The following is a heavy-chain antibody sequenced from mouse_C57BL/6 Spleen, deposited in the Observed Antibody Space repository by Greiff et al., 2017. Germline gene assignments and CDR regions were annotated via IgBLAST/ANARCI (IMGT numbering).Heavy chain of an antibody. CDR2: ISSGSSTI. Sequence: EVLLVESGGGLVKPGGSLKLSCAASGFTFSDYGMHWVRQAPEKGLEWVAYISSGSSTIYYADTVKGRFTISRDTAKNTLFLQLTSLRSEDTAMYCCAREDEDDGGYAMDYWGQGTSVTVSS. CDR1: GFTFSDYG. CDR3: AREDEDDGGYAMDY. J-gene: IGHJ4*01. D-gene: IGHD2-12*01. V-gene: IGHV5-17*01.